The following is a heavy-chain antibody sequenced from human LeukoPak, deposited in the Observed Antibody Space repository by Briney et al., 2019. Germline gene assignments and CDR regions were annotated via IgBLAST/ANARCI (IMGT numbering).Heavy chain of an antibody. J-gene: IGHJ4*02. V-gene: IGHV4-59*01. CDR3: ARDKAGYNDY. CDR1: GGSISSYY. CDR2: IYYSGST. Sequence: PSETLSLTCTVSGGSISSYYWSWIRQPPGKGLEWIGYIYYSGSTTYNPSLKSRVSISVDTPKNQFSLRLSSVTAADTAVYYCARDKAGYNDYWGQGTLVTVSS. D-gene: IGHD5-24*01.